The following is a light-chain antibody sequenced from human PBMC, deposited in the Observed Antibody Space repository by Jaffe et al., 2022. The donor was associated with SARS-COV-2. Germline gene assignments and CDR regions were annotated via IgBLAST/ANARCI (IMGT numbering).Light chain of an antibody. CDR3: QRYGTSPL. CDR2: GAS. CDR1: QSVSSSY. Sequence: EIVLTQSPGTLSLSPGERATLSCRASQSVSSSYLAWYQQKPGQAPRLLIYGASNRATGVPDRFIGSGSGTDFTLTINRLEPEDFAVYYCQRYGTSPLFGQGTKLEI. J-gene: IGKJ2*01. V-gene: IGKV3-20*01.